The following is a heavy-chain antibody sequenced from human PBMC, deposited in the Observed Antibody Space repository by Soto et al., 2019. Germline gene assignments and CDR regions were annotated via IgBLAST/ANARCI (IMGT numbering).Heavy chain of an antibody. CDR1: GGSFSGYY. CDR2: INHSGST. J-gene: IGHJ4*02. Sequence: SETLSLTCAVYGGSFSGYYWSWIRQPPGKGLEWIGEINHSGSTNYNPSLKSRVTISVDTSKNQFSLKLSSVTAADTAVYYCARGFRRARPSGSYSDSRSSSTYFDYWGQGTLVTVSS. V-gene: IGHV4-34*01. CDR3: ARGFRRARPSGSYSDSRSSSTYFDY. D-gene: IGHD1-26*01.